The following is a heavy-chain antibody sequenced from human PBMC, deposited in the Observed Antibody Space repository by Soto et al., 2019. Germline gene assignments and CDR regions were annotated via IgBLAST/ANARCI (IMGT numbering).Heavy chain of an antibody. CDR3: AGTRGSCSGGRCPTVVDY. CDR1: GGSISSSYY. J-gene: IGHJ4*02. D-gene: IGHD2-15*01. CDR2: IYYSGST. V-gene: IGHV4-59*01. Sequence: QVQLQESGPGLVKPSETLSLTCTVSGGSISSSYYWSWIRQPPGKGLEWIGYIYYSGSTNYNPSLNSRVTISVDTSNNQFPLKLSSVTAADTAVYYCAGTRGSCSGGRCPTVVDYWGQGTLVTVSS.